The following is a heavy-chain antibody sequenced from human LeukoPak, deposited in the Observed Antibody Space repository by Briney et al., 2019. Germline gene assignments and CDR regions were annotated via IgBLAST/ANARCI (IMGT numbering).Heavy chain of an antibody. Sequence: GGSLRLSCAASGFTFSDYYMSWIRQAPGMGLEWVSYIGSSGSTIYYADSVKGRFTISRDNAKNSLYLQMNSLRAEDTAVYYCASITSLWFGVNDAFDIWGQGTMVTVSS. CDR2: IGSSGSTI. V-gene: IGHV3-11*04. CDR1: GFTFSDYY. D-gene: IGHD3-10*01. J-gene: IGHJ3*02. CDR3: ASITSLWFGVNDAFDI.